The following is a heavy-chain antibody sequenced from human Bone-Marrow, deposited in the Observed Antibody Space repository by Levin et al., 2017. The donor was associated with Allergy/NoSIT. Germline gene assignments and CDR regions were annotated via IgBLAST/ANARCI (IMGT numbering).Heavy chain of an antibody. CDR1: GFTFSSYG. CDR2: ISYDGSNK. Sequence: GSLRLSCAASGFTFSSYGMHWVRQAPGKGLEWVAVISYDGSNKYYADSVKGRFTISRDNSKNTLYLQMNSLRAEDTAVYYCAKDQRIQLWLRYYYGMDVWGQGTTVTVSS. CDR3: AKDQRIQLWLRYYYGMDV. V-gene: IGHV3-30*18. J-gene: IGHJ6*02. D-gene: IGHD5-18*01.